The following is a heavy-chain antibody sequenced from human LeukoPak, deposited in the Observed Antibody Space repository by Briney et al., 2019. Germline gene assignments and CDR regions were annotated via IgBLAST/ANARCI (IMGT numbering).Heavy chain of an antibody. CDR3: TRDSSYGDYSTAFDY. Sequence: GGSLRLXCAASGFIFSNYAMTWVRQAPGKGLEWVSSSGSTTDYSDSVKGRFTISRDNSKNTLYLQMNSLRADDTAVYYCTRDSSYGDYSTAFDYWGQGALVTVSS. CDR1: GFIFSNYA. V-gene: IGHV3-23*01. J-gene: IGHJ4*02. CDR2: SGSTT. D-gene: IGHD4-17*01.